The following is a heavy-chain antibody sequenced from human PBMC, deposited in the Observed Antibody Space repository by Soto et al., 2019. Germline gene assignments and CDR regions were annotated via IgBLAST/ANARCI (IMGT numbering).Heavy chain of an antibody. V-gene: IGHV3-23*01. Sequence: EVQLLESGGGLVQPGGSLRLSCAASGFTFSSYAMRWVRQAPVKGLEWVSAISGSGDSTYYPDSVKGRFTISRDNSKNTLYLQMNSLRAEDTAVYYCARRGSGSYYDYWGQGTLVTVSS. CDR1: GFTFSSYA. J-gene: IGHJ4*02. CDR3: ARRGSGSYYDY. CDR2: ISGSGDST. D-gene: IGHD1-26*01.